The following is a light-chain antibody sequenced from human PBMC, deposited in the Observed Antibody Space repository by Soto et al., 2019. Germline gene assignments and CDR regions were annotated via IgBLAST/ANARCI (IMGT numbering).Light chain of an antibody. V-gene: IGKV1-39*01. Sequence: DIQLTQSPSFLSAVVGDSVTITCRASQTISTFLNWYQHIPGKAPRLLISGDSTVHSGVPSRFSGSGSRTDFTLTISSLQPEDFATYYCQHTYAPPHSFGQGTKLEIK. CDR3: QHTYAPPHS. J-gene: IGKJ2*01. CDR1: QTISTF. CDR2: GDS.